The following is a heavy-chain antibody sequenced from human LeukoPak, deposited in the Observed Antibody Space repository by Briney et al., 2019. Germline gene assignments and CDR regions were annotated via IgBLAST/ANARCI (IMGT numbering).Heavy chain of an antibody. CDR1: GYTFTSYD. CDR2: MNPNSGNT. Sequence: ASVNVSCKASGYTFTSYDINWVRQAPGQGLEWMGWMNPNSGNTGYAQKFQGRVTMTRNTSISTAYMELSSLRSEDTAVYYCARVRPCSGGSCYRNWFDPWGQGTLVTVSS. J-gene: IGHJ5*02. V-gene: IGHV1-8*01. CDR3: ARVRPCSGGSCYRNWFDP. D-gene: IGHD2-15*01.